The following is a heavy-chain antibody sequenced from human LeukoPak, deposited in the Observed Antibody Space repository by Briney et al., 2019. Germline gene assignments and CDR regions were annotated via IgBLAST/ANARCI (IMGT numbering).Heavy chain of an antibody. Sequence: ETLSLTRTVSGYSISSGYLWGWIRQPPGKGLEWIGSTYHGGTAYSNPSLKSRVIISEDTSKNQFSLKLSSVTAADTAVYYCARGSGDWTYYFDYWGQGTLVTVSS. CDR1: GYSISSGYL. V-gene: IGHV4-38-2*02. CDR2: TYHGGTA. J-gene: IGHJ4*02. CDR3: ARGSGDWTYYFDY. D-gene: IGHD2-21*02.